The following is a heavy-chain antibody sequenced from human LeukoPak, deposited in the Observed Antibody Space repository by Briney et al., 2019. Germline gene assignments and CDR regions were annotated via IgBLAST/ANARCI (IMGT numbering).Heavy chain of an antibody. J-gene: IGHJ4*02. D-gene: IGHD3-10*01. Sequence: SETLSLTGTVSGGSISSSSYCWGWIRQPPGKGLEWIGSIYYSGSTYYNPSLKSRVTISVDTSKNQFSLKLSSVTAADTAVYYCARGDLAGYGYLGYWGQGTLVTVSS. CDR1: GGSISSSSYC. CDR3: ARGDLAGYGYLGY. CDR2: IYYSGST. V-gene: IGHV4-39*07.